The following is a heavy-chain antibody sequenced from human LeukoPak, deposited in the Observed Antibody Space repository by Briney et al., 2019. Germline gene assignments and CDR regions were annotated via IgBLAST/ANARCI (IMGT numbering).Heavy chain of an antibody. CDR3: ARGGGEFDP. V-gene: IGHV3-7*01. J-gene: IGHJ5*02. D-gene: IGHD6-25*01. CDR1: GFTFSSYW. Sequence: GGSLRLSCVASGFTFSSYWMSWARQAPGKGLEWVANIKKDGSEKNYVDSVKGRFTISRDNAKNLLYLQMNSLRAEDTAVYYCARGGGEFDPWGQGTLVTVSS. CDR2: IKKDGSEK.